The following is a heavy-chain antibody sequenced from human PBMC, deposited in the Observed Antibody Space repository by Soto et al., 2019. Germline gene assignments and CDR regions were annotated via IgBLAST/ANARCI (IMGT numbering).Heavy chain of an antibody. V-gene: IGHV3-15*01. CDR3: ASGTGKGDFDY. J-gene: IGHJ4*02. CDR1: GFTFSDAW. Sequence: PGGSLRLSCAASGFTFSDAWMSWVRQAPGKGLEWVGRIKSKTEAATRDFAAPVRGRFAISRDDSKNTVFLQMNSLKIEDSGVYYCASGTGKGDFDYWGLGILVTVSS. D-gene: IGHD2-2*01. CDR2: IKSKTEAATR.